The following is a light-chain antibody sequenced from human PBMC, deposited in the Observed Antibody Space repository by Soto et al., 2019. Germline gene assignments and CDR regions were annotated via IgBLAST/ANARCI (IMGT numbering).Light chain of an antibody. V-gene: IGKV3-20*01. Sequence: EIVLMQSPGTLSLSPGEGATLSCRASQRVNNNYLAWYQQKPGQAPTVLIFDTSRRATGVPDRFSGSGSGTDFTLTISRLEPEDCAVYYCQQYGSSQFTVGPGTKVNVK. CDR1: QRVNNNY. CDR3: QQYGSSQFT. CDR2: DTS. J-gene: IGKJ3*01.